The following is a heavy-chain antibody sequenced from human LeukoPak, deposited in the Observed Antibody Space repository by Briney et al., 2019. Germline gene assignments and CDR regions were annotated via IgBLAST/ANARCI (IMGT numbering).Heavy chain of an antibody. CDR3: ARGKVRPSSIAARYGMDV. Sequence: GASVKVSCKASGYTFTSYGISWVRRAPGQGLEWMGWISAYNGNTNYAQKLQGRVTMTTDTSTSTAYMELRSLRSDDTAVYYCARGKVRPSSIAARYGMDVWGQGTTVTVSS. D-gene: IGHD6-6*01. J-gene: IGHJ6*02. CDR1: GYTFTSYG. CDR2: ISAYNGNT. V-gene: IGHV1-18*01.